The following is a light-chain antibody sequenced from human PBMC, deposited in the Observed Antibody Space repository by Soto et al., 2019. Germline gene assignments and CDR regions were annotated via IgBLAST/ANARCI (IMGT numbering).Light chain of an antibody. CDR2: EVS. CDR3: TSYTNSNTRV. CDR1: SSDVGGYNY. J-gene: IGLJ1*01. Sequence: QSVLTQPASVSGSPGQSITISCTGTSSDVGGYNYVSWYQQHPDKAPKLMIYEVSNRPSGVSNRFSGSKSANTASLAISGLQAEDEADYYCTSYTNSNTRVFGTGTKLTVL. V-gene: IGLV2-14*01.